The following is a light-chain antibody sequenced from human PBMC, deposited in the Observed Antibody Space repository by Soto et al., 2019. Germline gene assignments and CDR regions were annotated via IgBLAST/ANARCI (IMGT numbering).Light chain of an antibody. CDR3: QQSLRTWT. V-gene: IGKV4-1*01. J-gene: IGKJ1*01. CDR2: WAS. CDR1: QSVLYSSNNKNY. Sequence: DILMAQSPASLAVSLGERATINCKSSQSVLYSSNNKNYLAWYQQKPGQPPKLLIYWASTRESGVPDRFSGSGSGTDFTLTISSLQAEDVGVYYCQQSLRTWTFGQGTKVDI.